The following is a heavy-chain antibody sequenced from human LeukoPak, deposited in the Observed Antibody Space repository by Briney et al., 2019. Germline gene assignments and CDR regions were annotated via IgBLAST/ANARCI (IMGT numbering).Heavy chain of an antibody. CDR2: INPNSGGT. CDR3: ARVSDAYGDYVVDY. Sequence: ASVTVSCTASGGTFSSYAISWVRQAPGQGLEWMGWINPNSGGTNYAQKFQGRVTMTRDMSTSTVYMELSSLRSEDTAVYYCARVSDAYGDYVVDYWGQGTLVTVSS. V-gene: IGHV1-2*02. D-gene: IGHD4-17*01. J-gene: IGHJ4*02. CDR1: GGTFSSYA.